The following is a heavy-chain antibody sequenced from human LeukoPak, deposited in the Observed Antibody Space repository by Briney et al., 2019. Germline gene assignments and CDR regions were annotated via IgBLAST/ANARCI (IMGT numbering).Heavy chain of an antibody. J-gene: IGHJ6*03. D-gene: IGHD4-11*01. CDR1: GFTVSSKY. CDR3: ARATVTPLYQFYYMDV. CDR2: VYSGGQT. V-gene: IGHV3-53*01. Sequence: GGSLRLSCAASGFTVSSKYMSWVRQAPGTGLEWVSVVYSGGQTYYAGSVKGRFTISRDNAKNSLYLQMNSLRAEDTAVYYCARATVTPLYQFYYMDVWGKGTTVTVSS.